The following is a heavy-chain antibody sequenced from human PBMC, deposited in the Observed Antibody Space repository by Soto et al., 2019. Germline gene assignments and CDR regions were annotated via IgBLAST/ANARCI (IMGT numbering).Heavy chain of an antibody. J-gene: IGHJ4*02. CDR3: ARDGGHSSGRGLFDY. D-gene: IGHD6-19*01. Sequence: GGSLRLSCAASGFTFSSYGMHWVRQAPGKGLEWVAVIWYDGSDKYYADSVKGRFTISRDNSKNTLYLQMNSLRAEDTAVYYCARDGGHSSGRGLFDYWGQGTLVTVSS. CDR1: GFTFSSYG. CDR2: IWYDGSDK. V-gene: IGHV3-33*01.